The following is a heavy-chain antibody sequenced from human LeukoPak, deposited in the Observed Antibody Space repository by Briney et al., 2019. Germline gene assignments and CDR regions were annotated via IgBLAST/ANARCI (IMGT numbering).Heavy chain of an antibody. D-gene: IGHD3-10*01. Sequence: SETLSLTCTVSGGSISSGDYYWSWIRQPPGKGLEWIGYIYYSGSTNYNPSLKSRVTISVDTSKNQFSLKLSSVTAADTAVYYCARHGGNWGSGSGGYFDLWGRGTLVTVSS. V-gene: IGHV4-61*08. CDR1: GGSISSGDYY. CDR3: ARHGGNWGSGSGGYFDL. CDR2: IYYSGST. J-gene: IGHJ2*01.